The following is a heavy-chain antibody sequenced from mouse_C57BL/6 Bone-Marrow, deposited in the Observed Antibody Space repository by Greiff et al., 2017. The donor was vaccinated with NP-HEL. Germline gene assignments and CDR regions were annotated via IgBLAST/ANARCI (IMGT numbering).Heavy chain of an antibody. V-gene: IGHV1-61*01. CDR3: ARGLGRYYFDY. CDR1: GYTFTSYW. D-gene: IGHD4-1*01. J-gene: IGHJ2*01. Sequence: VKLQQPGAELVRPGSSVKLSCKASGYTFTSYWMDWVKQRPGQGLEWIGNISPSDSETHYNQKFKDKATLTVDKSSSTAYMQLSSLTSEDSAVYDCARGLGRYYFDYWGQGTTLTVSS. CDR2: ISPSDSET.